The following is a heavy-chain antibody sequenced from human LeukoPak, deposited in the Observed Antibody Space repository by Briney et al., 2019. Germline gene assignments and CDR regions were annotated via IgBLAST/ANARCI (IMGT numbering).Heavy chain of an antibody. CDR2: ITSSGTYI. V-gene: IGHV3-21*01. CDR1: GFTFSNYN. D-gene: IGHD1-26*01. Sequence: PGGSLRLSCAASGFTFSNYNMNWVRQAPGKAMEWVSSITSSGTYIFYADSVKGRFTISRDNAKNSLYLQMDSLGPEDTAVYYCARDPYSGNYGNDYYYYMDVWGKGTTVTISS. J-gene: IGHJ6*03. CDR3: ARDPYSGNYGNDYYYYMDV.